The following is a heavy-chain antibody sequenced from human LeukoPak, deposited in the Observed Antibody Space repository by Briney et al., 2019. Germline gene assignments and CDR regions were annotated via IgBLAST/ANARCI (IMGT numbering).Heavy chain of an antibody. CDR3: ARESDRYCSSMSCPNWYDP. J-gene: IGHJ5*02. V-gene: IGHV4-39*07. CDR2: VYYGGSA. Sequence: SETLSLTCTVSGGFISSSSSYWGWIRQPPGKGLEWIGSVYYGGSAYYNPSLKSRVTISVDTSKNQFSLELSSVTAADTAVYYCARESDRYCSSMSCPNWYDPWGQGTLVTVSS. D-gene: IGHD2-2*01. CDR1: GGFISSSSSY.